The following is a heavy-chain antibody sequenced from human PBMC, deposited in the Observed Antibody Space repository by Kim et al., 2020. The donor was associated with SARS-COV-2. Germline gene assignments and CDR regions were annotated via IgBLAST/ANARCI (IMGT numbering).Heavy chain of an antibody. Sequence: GGSLRLSCAASGFTFDDYAMHWVRQAPGKGLEWVSGISWNSGSIGYADSVKGRFTISRDNAKNSLYLQMNSLRAEDTALYYCAKEVAVRGAFDYWGQGTLVTVSS. V-gene: IGHV3-9*01. CDR3: AKEVAVRGAFDY. CDR1: GFTFDDYA. CDR2: ISWNSGSI. D-gene: IGHD6-19*01. J-gene: IGHJ4*02.